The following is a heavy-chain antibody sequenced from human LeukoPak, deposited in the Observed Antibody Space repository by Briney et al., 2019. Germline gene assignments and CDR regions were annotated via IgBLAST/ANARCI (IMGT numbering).Heavy chain of an antibody. V-gene: IGHV4-31*03. Sequence: SQTLSLTCTVSGGSISRSAYFWSWIRQYPGKGLEWIGHIYYSGSTYYNASLKSRVTISVDTSKNQFSLKLSSVTAADTAVYYCARGQGAARYNWFDPWGQGTLVTVSS. J-gene: IGHJ5*02. CDR1: GGSISRSAYF. CDR2: IYYSGST. CDR3: ARGQGAARYNWFDP. D-gene: IGHD6-6*01.